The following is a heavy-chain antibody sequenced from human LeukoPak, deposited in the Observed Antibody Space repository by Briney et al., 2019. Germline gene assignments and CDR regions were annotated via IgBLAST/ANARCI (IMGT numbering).Heavy chain of an antibody. D-gene: IGHD5-18*01. CDR1: GGSISGSSYH. CDR3: APTYSYTRGGYDY. CDR2: INYSWHT. V-gene: IGHV4-39*01. Sequence: SETLSLTCTFSGGSISGSSYHWGWVRQPPGEGPGWVGSINYSWHTYYNPSLESRVTISVDSSKNQFSLKVTSVTAADTALYYCAPTYSYTRGGYDYWGPGTPVTVSS. J-gene: IGHJ4*02.